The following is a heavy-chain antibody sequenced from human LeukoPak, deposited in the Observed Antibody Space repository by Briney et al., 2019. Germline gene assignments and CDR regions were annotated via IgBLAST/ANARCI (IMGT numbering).Heavy chain of an antibody. CDR1: GFTFSSYG. J-gene: IGHJ6*03. V-gene: IGHV3-23*01. D-gene: IGHD2-15*01. CDR2: ISGSGGST. CDR3: AKDGGYCSGGSCRYYYYYYMDV. Sequence: GGTLRLSCAASGFTFSSYGMSWVRQAPGKGLEWVSAISGSGGSTYYADSVKGRFTISRDNSKNTLYLQMNSLRAEDTAVYYCAKDGGYCSGGSCRYYYYYYMDVWGKGTTVTISS.